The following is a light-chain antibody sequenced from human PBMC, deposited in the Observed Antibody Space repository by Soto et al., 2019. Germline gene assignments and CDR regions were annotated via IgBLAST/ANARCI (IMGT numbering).Light chain of an antibody. J-gene: IGLJ2*01. CDR1: KIGTKS. CDR2: DDS. CDR3: QVWDSSTDQNVV. Sequence: VLTQPPSVSVAPGQTARITCGGNKIGTKSVHWYQQKPGQAPVLVVFDDSDRPSGIPERFSGSNSGNTATLTISRVEAGDEADYYCQVWDSSTDQNVVFGGGTKVTVL. V-gene: IGLV3-21*02.